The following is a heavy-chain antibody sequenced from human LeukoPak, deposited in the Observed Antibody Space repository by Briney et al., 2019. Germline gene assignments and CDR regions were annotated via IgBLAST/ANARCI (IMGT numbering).Heavy chain of an antibody. Sequence: PGGSLRLSCAASGFMVSSNYMNWVRQAPGKGLEWVSVIYSGGSTYYADSVKGRFTISRDNSKSTVYLQMNSLRAEDTAVYYCARDSDTETGWYYYGMDVWGQGTTVTVSS. D-gene: IGHD2-8*02. J-gene: IGHJ6*02. CDR2: IYSGGST. CDR1: GFMVSSNY. CDR3: ARDSDTETGWYYYGMDV. V-gene: IGHV3-53*01.